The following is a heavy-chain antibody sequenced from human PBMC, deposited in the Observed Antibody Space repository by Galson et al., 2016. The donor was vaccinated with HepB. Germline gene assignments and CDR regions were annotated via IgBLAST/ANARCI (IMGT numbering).Heavy chain of an antibody. CDR2: ISTDNGHT. V-gene: IGHV1-18*01. Sequence: SVKVSCKASGYTFSSDDINWVRQAPGQGLEWMGFISTDNGHTNYAQRLQGRVTMTTDTSTSTAYMELRSLRSDDTAVYYCAKESVEAVLAFDLWGQGTVVTVSS. D-gene: IGHD2-15*01. CDR1: GYTFSSDD. CDR3: AKESVEAVLAFDL. J-gene: IGHJ3*01.